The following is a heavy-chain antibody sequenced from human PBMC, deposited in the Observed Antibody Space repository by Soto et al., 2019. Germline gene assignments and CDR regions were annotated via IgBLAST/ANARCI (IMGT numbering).Heavy chain of an antibody. J-gene: IGHJ4*02. CDR3: ARDAGEGSSFDY. V-gene: IGHV4-31*03. CDR1: GCSISSGGYY. Sequence: QVQLQESGPGLVKPSQTLSLTCTVSGCSISSGGYYWSWIRQHQGKGLEWIGYIYYSGSTYYNTSLKSRVTISVDTAKNQYSLKLSYVTAATKAVYYFARDAGEGSSFDYRGQGNLVTGSS. CDR2: IYYSGST. D-gene: IGHD6-13*01.